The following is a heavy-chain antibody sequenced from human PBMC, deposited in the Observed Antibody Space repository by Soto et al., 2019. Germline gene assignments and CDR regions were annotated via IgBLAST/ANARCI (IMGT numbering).Heavy chain of an antibody. J-gene: IGHJ4*02. V-gene: IGHV3-23*01. CDR1: GFTFSSYA. Sequence: GGSLRLSCAASGFTFSSYAMSWVRQAPGKGLEWVSSISGSGASTYYADSVKGRFTISRDNSKNTLYLQMNSLRAEDTAVFYCAKVSPYGDYARFDYWGQGTLVTVSS. D-gene: IGHD4-17*01. CDR2: ISGSGAST. CDR3: AKVSPYGDYARFDY.